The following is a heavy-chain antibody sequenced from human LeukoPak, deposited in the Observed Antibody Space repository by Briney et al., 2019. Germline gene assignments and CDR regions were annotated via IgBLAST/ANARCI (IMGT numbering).Heavy chain of an antibody. J-gene: IGHJ4*02. V-gene: IGHV3-23*01. CDR1: GLTFGAHA. CDR2: VGGGGQRT. CDR3: AKDRGYYVDTGTINF. Sequence: GGSLRLSCAASGLTFGAHAMHWVRQAPGMGLEWVSGVGGGGQRTHYADSVKGRFTISRDNSKNTLYLQMNSLRAEDTAVYYCAKDRGYYVDTGTINFWGQGTLVTVSS. D-gene: IGHD2-15*01.